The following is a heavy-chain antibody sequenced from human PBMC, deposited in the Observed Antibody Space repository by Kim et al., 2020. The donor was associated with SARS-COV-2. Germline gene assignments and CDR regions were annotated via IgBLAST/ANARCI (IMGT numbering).Heavy chain of an antibody. CDR2: ISAYNGNT. D-gene: IGHD6-19*01. CDR1: GYTFTSYG. CDR3: ARAISYSSGRRGYWYFDL. J-gene: IGHJ2*01. V-gene: IGHV1-18*01. Sequence: ASVKVSCKASGYTFTSYGISWVRQAPGQGLEWMGWISAYNGNTNYAQKLQGRVTMTTDTSTSTAYMELRSLRSDDTAVYYCARAISYSSGRRGYWYFDLWGRGTLVTVSS.